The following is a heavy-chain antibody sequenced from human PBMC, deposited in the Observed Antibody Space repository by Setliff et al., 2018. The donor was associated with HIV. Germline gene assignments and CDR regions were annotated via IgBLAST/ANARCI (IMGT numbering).Heavy chain of an antibody. V-gene: IGHV2-5*02. Sequence: SGPTLVNPTQTLTLTCTFSGFSLSTSGVGVGWIRQPPGKALEWLALIYWDDDKRYSPSLKSRLTITKDTSKNQVVLTMTNMDPVDTATYYCAHNTLRYFDWLSPYDAFDIWGQGTMVTVSS. J-gene: IGHJ3*02. CDR2: IYWDDDK. CDR3: AHNTLRYFDWLSPYDAFDI. D-gene: IGHD3-9*01. CDR1: GFSLSTSGVG.